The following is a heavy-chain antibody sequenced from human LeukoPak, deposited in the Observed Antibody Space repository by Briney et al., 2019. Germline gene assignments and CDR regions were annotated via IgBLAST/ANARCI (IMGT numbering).Heavy chain of an antibody. CDR2: IYWDDDN. J-gene: IGHJ4*02. D-gene: IGHD3-3*01. CDR1: GFSLSTRGVG. CDR3: AHAYLPNHVLRFLEWLSPYFDY. Sequence: SGPTLVNPPQTLTLTCTFSGFSLSTRGVGVGWIRQPPGKALEWLALIYWDDDNRYSPSLKSRLTITKDTSKNQVVLTMTNMDPVDTATYYCAHAYLPNHVLRFLEWLSPYFDYWGQGTLVTVSS. V-gene: IGHV2-5*02.